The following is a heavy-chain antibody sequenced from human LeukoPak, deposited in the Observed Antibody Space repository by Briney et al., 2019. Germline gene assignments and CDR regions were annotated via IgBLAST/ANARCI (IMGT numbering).Heavy chain of an antibody. CDR3: VKDVGGSYAFDY. CDR1: GFTFSHYY. J-gene: IGHJ4*02. Sequence: PGGSLRLSCVASGFTFSHYYMTWIRQAPGRGLEWVSYIKDGNSYTHYADSVKGRFTISRDNAKDSLYLQMSTLRAEDTALYYCVKDVGGSYAFDYWGQGILVTVAS. V-gene: IGHV3-11*06. D-gene: IGHD1-26*01. CDR2: IKDGNSYT.